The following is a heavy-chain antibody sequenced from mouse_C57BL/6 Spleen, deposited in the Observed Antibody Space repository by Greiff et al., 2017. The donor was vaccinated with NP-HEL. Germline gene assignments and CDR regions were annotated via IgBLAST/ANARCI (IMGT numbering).Heavy chain of an antibody. CDR3: ARWAYYAMDY. CDR1: GFTFSDYG. Sequence: EVHLVESGGGLVKPGGSLTLSCAASGFTFSDYGMHWVRQAPEKGLEWVAYISSGSSTIYSADTVKGRFTISRDNAKNTLCLQMTSLRSEDTAMYYCARWAYYAMDYWGQGTSVTVSS. CDR2: ISSGSSTI. J-gene: IGHJ4*01. V-gene: IGHV5-17*01.